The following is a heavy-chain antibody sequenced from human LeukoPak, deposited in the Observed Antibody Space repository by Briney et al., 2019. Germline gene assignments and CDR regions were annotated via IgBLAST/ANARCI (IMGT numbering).Heavy chain of an antibody. V-gene: IGHV1-2*02. CDR1: GYTFTGYY. J-gene: IGHJ4*02. D-gene: IGHD3-22*01. CDR3: ARDGGFCYDSSGYNI. CDR2: INPNGGGT. Sequence: ASVKVSCKASGYTFTGYYMHWVRQAPGQGLEWMGWINPNGGGTKYAQKFQGRVSMTRDTSISTAYMQLSRLTSDDTAVYFCARDGGFCYDSSGYNIWGQGTLVTVSS.